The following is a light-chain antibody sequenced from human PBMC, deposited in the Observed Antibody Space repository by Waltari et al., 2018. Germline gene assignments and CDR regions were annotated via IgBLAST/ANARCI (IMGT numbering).Light chain of an antibody. CDR1: TGAVTSGHY. J-gene: IGLJ3*02. CDR3: LLSYSGSRWV. Sequence: QAVVTQEPSLTVSPGGTVTLTCGSSTGAVTSGHYPYWFQQKPGQAPRTLIYNTTNKHSWTPARVSGSLLWGKAALTLSGAQPEDEAEYYCLLSYSGSRWVFGGGTRLTVL. CDR2: NTT. V-gene: IGLV7-46*01.